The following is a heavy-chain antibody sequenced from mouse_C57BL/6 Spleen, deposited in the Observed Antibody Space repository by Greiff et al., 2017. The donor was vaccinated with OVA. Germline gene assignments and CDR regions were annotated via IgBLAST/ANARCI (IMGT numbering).Heavy chain of an antibody. CDR2: FHPYNDDT. Sequence: LVESGAELVKPGASVKMSCKASGYTFTTYPIEWMKQNHGKSLEWIGNFHPYNDDTKYNEKFKGKATLTVEKSSSTVYLELSRLTSDDSAVYYCARCYYGSSEYYFDYWGQGTTLTVSS. J-gene: IGHJ2*01. D-gene: IGHD1-1*01. CDR1: GYTFTTYP. CDR3: ARCYYGSSEYYFDY. V-gene: IGHV1-47*01.